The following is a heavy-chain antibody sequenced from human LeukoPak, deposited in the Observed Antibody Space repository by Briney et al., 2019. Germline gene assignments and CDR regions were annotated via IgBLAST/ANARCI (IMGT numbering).Heavy chain of an antibody. V-gene: IGHV1-69*01. J-gene: IGHJ4*02. CDR3: ARDRGGRQLVPSCFAY. CDR2: IIPIFGTA. CDR1: GGTFSNYA. D-gene: IGHD6-13*01. Sequence: SVKVSCKASGGTFSNYAISWVRQAPGQGLEWMGGIIPIFGTANYAQKFQGRLTITADESTSTAYMALRSVRSEDTDVYYCARDRGGRQLVPSCFAYWGQGTLVTVSS.